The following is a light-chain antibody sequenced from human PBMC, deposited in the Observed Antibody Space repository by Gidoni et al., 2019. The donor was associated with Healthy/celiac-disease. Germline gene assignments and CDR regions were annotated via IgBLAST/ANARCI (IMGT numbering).Light chain of an antibody. J-gene: IGKJ1*01. CDR2: KAS. CDR1: QSISSW. V-gene: IGKV1-5*03. CDR3: QQYNSYSPWT. Sequence: DIQMTQSPSTLSASVGDRVTITCRASQSISSWLAWYQQKPGKAPKLLNYKASSLESGVPSRFSGSGSGTEFTLTISGLQPDDFATYYCQQYNSYSPWTFGQXTKVEIK.